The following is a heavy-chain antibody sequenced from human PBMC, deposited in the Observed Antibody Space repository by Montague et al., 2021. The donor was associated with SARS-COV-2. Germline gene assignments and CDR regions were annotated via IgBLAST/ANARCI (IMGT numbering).Heavy chain of an antibody. J-gene: IGHJ4*02. D-gene: IGHD3-22*01. CDR3: ARLPLTYCDDSSGYFDY. CDR2: IYHSGST. V-gene: IGHV4-39*01. CDR1: GGSISSSNHY. Sequence: SETLSLTCTVSGGSISSSNHYWGWIRQTPGKGLDWIGSIYHSGSTYYNPSLKSRVTISVDTSKSQFSLKLTSVTAADTAVYYCARLPLTYCDDSSGYFDYWGQGTLVTVSS.